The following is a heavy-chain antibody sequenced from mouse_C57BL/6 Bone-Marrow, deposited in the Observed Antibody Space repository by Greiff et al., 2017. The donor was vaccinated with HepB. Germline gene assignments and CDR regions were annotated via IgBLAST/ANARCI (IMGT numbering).Heavy chain of an antibody. CDR3: ARKTSGYDYDGRDY. CDR2: INSDGGST. Sequence: EVKLMESGGGLVQPGESLKLSCESNEYEFPSHDMSWVRKTPEKRLELVAAINSDGGSTYYPDTMERRFIISRDNTKKTLYLQMSRLRSGDTALYYCARKTSGYDYDGRDYWGQGTTLTVSS. D-gene: IGHD2-4*01. V-gene: IGHV5-2*01. J-gene: IGHJ2*01. CDR1: EYEFPSHD.